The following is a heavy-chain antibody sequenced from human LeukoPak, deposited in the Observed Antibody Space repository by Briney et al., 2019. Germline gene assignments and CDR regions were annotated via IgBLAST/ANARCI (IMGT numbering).Heavy chain of an antibody. CDR1: GYTFTGYY. J-gene: IGHJ4*02. CDR3: AKSGTVTTRGYFDY. V-gene: IGHV3-30*02. Sequence: SCKASGYTFTGYYMHWVRQAPGKGLEWVAFIRYDGSNKYYADSVKGRFTISRDNSKNTLYLQMNSLRAEDTAVYYCAKSGTVTTRGYFDYWGQGTLVTVSS. CDR2: IRYDGSNK. D-gene: IGHD4-17*01.